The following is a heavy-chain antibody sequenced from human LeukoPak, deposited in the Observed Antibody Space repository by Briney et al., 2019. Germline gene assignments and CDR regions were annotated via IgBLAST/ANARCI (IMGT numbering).Heavy chain of an antibody. CDR1: GYTFTGYY. CDR3: ARSMAWSGYRRDDALDI. CDR2: INPNSGGT. D-gene: IGHD3-3*01. V-gene: IGHV1-2*02. J-gene: IGHJ3*02. Sequence: ASVKVSCKASGYTFTGYYMHWVRQAPGQGLEWMGWINPNSGGTNYAQKFQGRVTMTRDTSISTAYMEVRGLSSDDTAVYYCARSMAWSGYRRDDALDIWGQGTLVTVSS.